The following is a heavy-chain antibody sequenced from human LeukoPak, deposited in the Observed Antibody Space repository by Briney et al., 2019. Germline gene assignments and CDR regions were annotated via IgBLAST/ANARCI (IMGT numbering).Heavy chain of an antibody. Sequence: GGSLRLSCAASGFTFSSYGMHWVRQAPGKGLEWVAVISYDGSNKYYGDSVKGRFSISRDNSKNTLYLQMNSLRAEGTAVYYCAKDGGVSRDSSGYFWWGNLDYWGQGTLVTVSS. V-gene: IGHV3-30*18. CDR3: AKDGGVSRDSSGYFWWGNLDY. CDR2: ISYDGSNK. CDR1: GFTFSSYG. J-gene: IGHJ4*02. D-gene: IGHD3-22*01.